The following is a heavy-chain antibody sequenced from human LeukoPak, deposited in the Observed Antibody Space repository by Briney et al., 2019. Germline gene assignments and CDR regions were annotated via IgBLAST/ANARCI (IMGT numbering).Heavy chain of an antibody. CDR2: IIPIFGTA. CDR1: GGTFSSYA. CDR3: ARCTDYGDIPRGAFDI. J-gene: IGHJ3*02. Sequence: GASVKVSCKASGGTFSSYAISWLRQAPGQGLEWMGGIIPIFGTANYAQKFQGRVTITADESTSTAYMELSSLRSEDTAVYYCARCTDYGDIPRGAFDIWGQGTMVTVSS. D-gene: IGHD4-17*01. V-gene: IGHV1-69*13.